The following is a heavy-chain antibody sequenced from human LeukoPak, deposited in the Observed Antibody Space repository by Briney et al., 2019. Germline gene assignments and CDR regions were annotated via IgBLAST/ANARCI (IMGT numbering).Heavy chain of an antibody. D-gene: IGHD6-13*01. CDR1: GFTFSSYA. V-gene: IGHV3-30-3*01. J-gene: IGHJ4*02. CDR2: ISYDGSNK. Sequence: PGGSLRLSCAASGFTFSSYAMHWVRQAPGKGLEWVAVISYDGSNKYYADSVKGRFTISRDNSKNTLYLQMNSLRAEDTAVYYCARDGGEAAGLSSYFDYWGQGTLITVSS. CDR3: ARDGGEAAGLSSYFDY.